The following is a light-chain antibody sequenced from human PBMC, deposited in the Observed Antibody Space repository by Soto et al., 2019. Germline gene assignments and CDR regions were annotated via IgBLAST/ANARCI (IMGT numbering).Light chain of an antibody. CDR3: HSYGIPPT. CDR2: GAS. J-gene: IGKJ1*01. Sequence: TLSFSQGESATLSCRASQSVSSSYLAWYQQKPGQAPRLLIYGASSRATGIPDRCSGSGSGTDSTLTICRQAQEGIGEYCSHSYGIPPTFGQGTRVDIK. V-gene: IGKV3-20*01. CDR1: QSVSSSY.